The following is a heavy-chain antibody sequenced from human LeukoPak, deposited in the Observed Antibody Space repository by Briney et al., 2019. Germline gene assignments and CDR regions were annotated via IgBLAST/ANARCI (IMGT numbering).Heavy chain of an antibody. CDR2: IYPGDSDT. J-gene: IGHJ6*03. D-gene: IGHD3-3*01. Sequence: PGESLKISCKGSGYSFTSYWIGWVRPMPGKGLEWMGIIYPGDSDTRYSPSFQGQVTISADKSISTAYLQWSSLKASDTAMYYCARQWGGYYDFWSGYLGSYMDVWGKGTTVTVSS. CDR1: GYSFTSYW. V-gene: IGHV5-51*01. CDR3: ARQWGGYYDFWSGYLGSYMDV.